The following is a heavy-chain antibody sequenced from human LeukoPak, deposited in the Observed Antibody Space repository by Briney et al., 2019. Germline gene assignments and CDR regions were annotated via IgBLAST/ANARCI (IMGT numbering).Heavy chain of an antibody. V-gene: IGHV4-34*01. D-gene: IGHD3-22*01. CDR1: GGSFSGYY. J-gene: IGHJ4*02. CDR3: ARRRTYYYDSSGYYVTFFDY. Sequence: SETLSLTCAVYGGSFSGYYWSWIRQPPGKGLEWIGEINHSGSTNYNPSLKSRVTISVGTSKNQFSLKLSSVTAADTAVYYCARRRTYYYDSSGYYVTFFDYWGQGTLVTVSS. CDR2: INHSGST.